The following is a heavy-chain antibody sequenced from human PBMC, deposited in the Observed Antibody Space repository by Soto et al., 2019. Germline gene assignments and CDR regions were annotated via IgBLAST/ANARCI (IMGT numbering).Heavy chain of an antibody. J-gene: IGHJ5*02. CDR2: INAGNGNT. D-gene: IGHD2-8*01. CDR3: ARDTGVSHNCFAP. Sequence: ASVKVSCKASGYTLTSYAMHWVRQAPGQRLEWMGWINAGNGNTKYSQKFQGRVTITRDTSASTAYMELSSLRAEDTAVYYCARDTGVSHNCFAPGAQGPLVTLSS. V-gene: IGHV1-3*01. CDR1: GYTLTSYA.